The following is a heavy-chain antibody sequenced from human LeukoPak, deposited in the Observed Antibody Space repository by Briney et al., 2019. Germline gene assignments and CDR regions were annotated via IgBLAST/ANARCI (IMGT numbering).Heavy chain of an antibody. CDR2: ISYDGSNK. J-gene: IGHJ4*02. V-gene: IGHV3-30*18. CDR3: AKDPQSYDILTGGPDY. CDR1: GFTFSSYG. D-gene: IGHD3-9*01. Sequence: TGGSLRLSCAASGFTFSSYGMHWVRQAPGKGLEWVAVISYDGSNKYYADSVKGRFTISRDNSKNTLYLQMNSLRAEDTAVYYCAKDPQSYDILTGGPDYWGQGTLVTVSS.